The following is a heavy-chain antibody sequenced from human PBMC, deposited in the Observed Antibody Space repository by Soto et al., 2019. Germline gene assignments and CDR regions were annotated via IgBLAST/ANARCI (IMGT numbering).Heavy chain of an antibody. V-gene: IGHV4-59*12. CDR2: IYYSGST. D-gene: IGHD3-10*01. CDR1: GGSISRYS. CDR3: ARDMVRGVYFDY. Sequence: SETLSLTCTVSGGSISRYSWSWIRQPPGKGLECIGCIYYSGSTDYNPSLRGRVTISVDTSKNQFSLKLSSVTAADTAVYYCARDMVRGVYFDYWGQGTLVTVSS. J-gene: IGHJ4*02.